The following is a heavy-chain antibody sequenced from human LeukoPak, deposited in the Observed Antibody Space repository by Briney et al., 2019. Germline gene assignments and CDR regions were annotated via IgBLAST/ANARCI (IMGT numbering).Heavy chain of an antibody. CDR3: TTDTIYDFQRDY. V-gene: IGHV3-15*01. D-gene: IGHD3-3*01. CDR2: IKSKTDGGTT. CDR1: GFTFSSYS. Sequence: GGSLRLSCAAFGFTFSSYSMNWVRLAPGKGLEWVGRIKSKTDGGTTDYAAPVKGRFTISRDDSKNTLYLQMNSLKTEDTAVYYCTTDTIYDFQRDYWGQGTLVTVSS. J-gene: IGHJ4*02.